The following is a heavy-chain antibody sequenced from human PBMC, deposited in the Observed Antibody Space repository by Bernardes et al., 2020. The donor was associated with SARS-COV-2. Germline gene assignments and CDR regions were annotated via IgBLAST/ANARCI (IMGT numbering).Heavy chain of an antibody. CDR1: GYTFTSYG. V-gene: IGHV1-18*01. D-gene: IGHD3-10*01. CDR2: ISAYNGNT. Sequence: ASVKVSCKASGYTFTSYGISWVRQAPGQGLEWMGWISAYNGNTNYAQKLQGRVTMTTDTSTSTAYMELRSLRSDDTAVYYCARARGRGYYYYYYGMDVWGQGTTVTVSS. J-gene: IGHJ6*02. CDR3: ARARGRGYYYYYYGMDV.